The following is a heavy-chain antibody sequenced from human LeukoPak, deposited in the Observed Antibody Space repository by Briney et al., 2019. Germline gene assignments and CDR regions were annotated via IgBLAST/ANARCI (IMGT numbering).Heavy chain of an antibody. D-gene: IGHD6-13*01. J-gene: IGHJ3*02. V-gene: IGHV5-51*01. CDR2: IYPGDSDT. CDR1: GYRFTSYW. Sequence: GESLKISCNGSGYRFTSYWIAWVRQMPGKGLELMGIIYPGDSDTRYSPSFQGQVTISADRSITTAYLQWSSLKASDTAMYYCARLYLPYTSAWYGSAFDIWGQGTMVTVSS. CDR3: ARLYLPYTSAWYGSAFDI.